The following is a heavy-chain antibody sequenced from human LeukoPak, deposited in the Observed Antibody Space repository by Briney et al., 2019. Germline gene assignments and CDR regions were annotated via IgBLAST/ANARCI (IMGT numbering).Heavy chain of an antibody. Sequence: GWSLRLSCAASGFIFSSYAMSWVHQAPGEGLEWVSYGGSGGSTYYADSVKGRFTVSRDNSKSTLYLQMNSLTAEDTAVYYCAKMRGQYYHSYYMDAWGKGTTVTLSS. CDR2: GGSGGST. V-gene: IGHV3-23*01. CDR3: AKMRGQYYHSYYMDA. J-gene: IGHJ6*03. CDR1: GFIFSSYA.